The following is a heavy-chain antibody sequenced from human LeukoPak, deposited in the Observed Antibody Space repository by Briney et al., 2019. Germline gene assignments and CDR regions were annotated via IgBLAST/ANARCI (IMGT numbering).Heavy chain of an antibody. CDR3: ARSAFLVTAPGLYYFDY. J-gene: IGHJ4*02. D-gene: IGHD6-13*01. CDR2: IVHSGNT. Sequence: SETLSLTCAVYGGSFSGYYWSWIRQPPGKGPEWIGEIVHSGNTKYNPSLKSRVTISVDTSKNQFSLHLSSVTAADTAVYYCARSAFLVTAPGLYYFDYWGQGTLVAVSS. V-gene: IGHV4-34*12. CDR1: GGSFSGYY.